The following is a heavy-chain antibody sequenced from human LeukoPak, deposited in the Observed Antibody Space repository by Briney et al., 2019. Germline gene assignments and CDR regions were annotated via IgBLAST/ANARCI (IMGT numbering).Heavy chain of an antibody. CDR3: ARDEGGDYDGLDY. J-gene: IGHJ4*02. Sequence: SETLSLTCTVSGGSISSGSYYWSWIRQPAGKGLEWIGRIYTSGSTNYNPSLKSRVTISVDTSKNQFSLKLSSVTAADTAVYYCARDEGGDYDGLDYWGQGTLVTVSS. CDR2: IYTSGST. CDR1: GGSISSGSYY. D-gene: IGHD4-23*01. V-gene: IGHV4-61*02.